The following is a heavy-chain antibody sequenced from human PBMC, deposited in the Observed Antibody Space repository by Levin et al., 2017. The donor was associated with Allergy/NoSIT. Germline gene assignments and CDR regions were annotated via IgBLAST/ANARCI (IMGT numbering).Heavy chain of an antibody. D-gene: IGHD5-24*01. CDR3: AGQGDGYNVFGHWYFDL. CDR1: GGSISSYY. Sequence: SETLSLTCTVSGGSISSYYWSWIRQPPGKGLEWIGYIYYSGSTNYNPSLKSRVTISVDTSKNQFSLKLSPVTAADTALYYCAGQGDGYNVFGHWYFDLWGRGTLVTVSS. V-gene: IGHV4-59*08. CDR2: IYYSGST. J-gene: IGHJ2*01.